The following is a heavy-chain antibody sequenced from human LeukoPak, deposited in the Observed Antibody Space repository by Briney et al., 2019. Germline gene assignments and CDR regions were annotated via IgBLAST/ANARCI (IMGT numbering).Heavy chain of an antibody. Sequence: PGGSLRLSCAASGFTFSSYSMNWVREAPGMGLEWVSYISSSSSTIYYADSVKGRFTISRDNAKNSLYLQMNSLRAEDTAVYYCQSWYYYDSSGYPDFDYWGQGTLVTVSS. J-gene: IGHJ4*02. CDR1: GFTFSSYS. CDR3: QSWYYYDSSGYPDFDY. D-gene: IGHD3-22*01. V-gene: IGHV3-48*01. CDR2: ISSSSSTI.